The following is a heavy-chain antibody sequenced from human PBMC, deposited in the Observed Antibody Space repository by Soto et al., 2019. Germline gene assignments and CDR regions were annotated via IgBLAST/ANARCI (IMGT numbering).Heavy chain of an antibody. CDR3: ARHPRYCSSTSCYNYYYYMDV. J-gene: IGHJ6*03. CDR1: GGSFSGYY. D-gene: IGHD2-2*02. V-gene: IGHV4-34*01. Sequence: PSETLSLTCAVYGGSFSGYYWSWIRQPPGKGLEWIGEINHSGSTNYNPSLKSRVTISVDTSKNQFSLKLSSVTAADTAVYYCARHPRYCSSTSCYNYYYYMDVWGKGTTVTVSS. CDR2: INHSGST.